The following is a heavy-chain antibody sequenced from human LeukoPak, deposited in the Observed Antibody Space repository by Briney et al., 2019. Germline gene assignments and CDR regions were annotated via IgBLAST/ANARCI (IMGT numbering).Heavy chain of an antibody. CDR3: ARDTPEHYYDSSGYYGAFDI. CDR2: VYYSGST. Sequence: SETLSLACSVSVGSISTYYWSWIRQPPGKGLEWIGYVYYSGSTNYNPSLKSRVTISVDTSKNQFSLKLSSVTAADTAVYYCARDTPEHYYDSSGYYGAFDIWGQGTMVTVSS. J-gene: IGHJ3*02. D-gene: IGHD3-22*01. V-gene: IGHV4-59*01. CDR1: VGSISTYY.